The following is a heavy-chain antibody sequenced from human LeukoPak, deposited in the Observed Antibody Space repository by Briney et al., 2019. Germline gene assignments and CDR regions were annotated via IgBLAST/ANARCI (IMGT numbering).Heavy chain of an antibody. D-gene: IGHD3-22*01. CDR2: IYSGGST. J-gene: IGHJ4*02. CDR1: GFTFGDYA. V-gene: IGHV3-53*01. CDR3: ARRAGDYSHPYDY. Sequence: PGRSLRLSCTASGFTFGDYAMSWVRQAPGKGLEWVSFIYSGGSTQYSDSVKGRFTISRDNSKNTLYLQMNSLRAEDTAVYYCARRAGDYSHPYDYWGQGTLVTVSS.